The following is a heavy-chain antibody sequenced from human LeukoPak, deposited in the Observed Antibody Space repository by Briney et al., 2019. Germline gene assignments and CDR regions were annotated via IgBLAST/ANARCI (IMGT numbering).Heavy chain of an antibody. D-gene: IGHD6-6*01. V-gene: IGHV4-61*05. CDR3: ARHLSSSSLTTDY. J-gene: IGHJ4*02. Sequence: KPSETLSLTCTVSGGSISSSSYYWGWIRQPPGKGLEWIGYIYYSGSTNYNPSLRSRVTLSLDTSKNQFSLKLGSVTAADTAVYYCARHLSSSSLTTDYWGQGTLVTVSS. CDR2: IYYSGST. CDR1: GGSISSSSYY.